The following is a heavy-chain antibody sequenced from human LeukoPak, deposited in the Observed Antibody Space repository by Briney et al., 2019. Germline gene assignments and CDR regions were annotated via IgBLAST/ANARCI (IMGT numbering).Heavy chain of an antibody. J-gene: IGHJ3*02. CDR3: ARSDSRVNHAFDI. V-gene: IGHV1-2*02. CDR1: GYTFTGYY. Sequence: GASVKVSCKASGYTFTGYYMHWVRQAPGQGLEWMGWINPNSGGTNYAQKFQGRVTMTRDTSISTAYMELSRLRSDDTAVYYCARSDSRVNHAFDIWGQGTMVTVSS. CDR2: INPNSGGT. D-gene: IGHD6-19*01.